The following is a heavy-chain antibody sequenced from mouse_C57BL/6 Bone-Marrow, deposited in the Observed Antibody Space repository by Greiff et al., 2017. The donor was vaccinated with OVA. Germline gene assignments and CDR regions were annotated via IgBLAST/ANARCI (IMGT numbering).Heavy chain of an antibody. J-gene: IGHJ2*01. Sequence: VQLQQSGPELVKPGASVKISCKASGYAFSSSWMNWVKQRPGKGLEWIGRIYPGDGDTNYNGKFKGKATLTADKSSSTAYMQLSSLTSEDSAVYYCAREGIYYYGKGYWGQGTTLTVSS. CDR1: GYAFSSSW. V-gene: IGHV1-82*01. D-gene: IGHD1-1*01. CDR3: AREGIYYYGKGY. CDR2: IYPGDGDT.